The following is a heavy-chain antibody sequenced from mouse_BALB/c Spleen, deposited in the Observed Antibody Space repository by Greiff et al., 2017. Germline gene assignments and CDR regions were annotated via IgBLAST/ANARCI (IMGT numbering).Heavy chain of an antibody. CDR1: GFTFSSYG. CDR2: INSNGGST. Sequence: EVQLVESGGGLVQPGGSLKLSCAASGFTFSSYGMSWVRQTPDKRLELVATINSNGGSTYYPDSVKGRFTISRDNAKNTLYLQMSSLKSEDTAMYYCARGGYGYPAWFAYWGQGTLVTVSA. D-gene: IGHD1-2*01. CDR3: ARGGYGYPAWFAY. V-gene: IGHV5-6-3*01. J-gene: IGHJ3*01.